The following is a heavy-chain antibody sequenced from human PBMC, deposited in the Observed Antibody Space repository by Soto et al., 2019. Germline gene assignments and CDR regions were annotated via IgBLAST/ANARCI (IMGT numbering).Heavy chain of an antibody. CDR1: GFTFSSYS. V-gene: IGHV3-48*01. CDR3: ARDSSGMGVAFDY. CDR2: ISSSSSTI. Sequence: EVQLVESGGGLVQPGGSLRLSCGASGFTFSSYSMNWVRQAPGKGLEWVSYISSSSSTIYYVDSVKGRFTISRDNAKNALYLQMNSLRGGDTAVYYCARDSSGMGVAFDYWGQGTLVTVSS. D-gene: IGHD6-19*01. J-gene: IGHJ4*02.